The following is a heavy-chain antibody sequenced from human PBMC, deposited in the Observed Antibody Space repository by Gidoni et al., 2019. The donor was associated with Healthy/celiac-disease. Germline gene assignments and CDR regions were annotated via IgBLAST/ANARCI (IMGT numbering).Heavy chain of an antibody. CDR3: ARETGYYYDSSGWFDAFDI. Sequence: HVQLQESGPGLVKPSETLSLTCTVSGGSISSYYWSWIRQPPGKGLEWIGYIYYSGSTNYNPSLKSRVTISVDTSKNQFSLKLSSVTAADTAVYYCARETGYYYDSSGWFDAFDIWGQGTMVTVSS. CDR2: IYYSGST. V-gene: IGHV4-59*01. J-gene: IGHJ3*02. CDR1: GGSISSYY. D-gene: IGHD3-22*01.